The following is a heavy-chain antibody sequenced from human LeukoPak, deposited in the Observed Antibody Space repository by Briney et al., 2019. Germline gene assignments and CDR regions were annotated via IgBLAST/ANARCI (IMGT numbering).Heavy chain of an antibody. J-gene: IGHJ6*02. Sequence: SETLSLTCTVSGGSISSGDYYWSWIRQPPGKGLEWIGYIYYSGSTYHNPSLKSRVTISVDTSKNQFSLKLSSVTAADTAVYYCARALRSYYYYGMDVWGQGTTVTVSS. CDR3: ARALRSYYYYGMDV. CDR1: GGSISSGDYY. CDR2: IYYSGST. V-gene: IGHV4-30-4*01.